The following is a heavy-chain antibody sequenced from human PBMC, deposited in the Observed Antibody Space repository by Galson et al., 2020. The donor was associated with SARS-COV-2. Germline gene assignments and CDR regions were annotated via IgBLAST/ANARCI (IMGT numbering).Heavy chain of an antibody. CDR2: IYTSGST. J-gene: IGHJ6*02. D-gene: IGHD4-17*01. CDR3: ARDLPMTTVTTARFGNYYYGMDV. CDR1: GGSISSYY. Sequence: SETLSLTCTVSGGSISSYYWSWIRQPAGKGLEWIGRIYTSGSTNYNPSLKSRVTMSVDTSKNQFSLKLSSVTAADTAVYYCARDLPMTTVTTARFGNYYYGMDVWGQGTTVTVSS. V-gene: IGHV4-4*07.